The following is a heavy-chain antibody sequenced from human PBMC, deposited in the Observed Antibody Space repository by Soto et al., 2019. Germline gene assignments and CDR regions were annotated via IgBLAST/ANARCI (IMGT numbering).Heavy chain of an antibody. CDR3: AKPYNWNAYGFDD. V-gene: IGHV3-30*18. J-gene: IGHJ4*02. CDR1: GFTFSIYG. Sequence: PGGSLRLSCAASGFTFSIYGMHWVRQAPGKGLEWVAVILYDGSKKYYADSVKGRFTISRDNSKNTLSLQMNSLRGEDTAVYYCAKPYNWNAYGFDDWGQGTLVTVSS. CDR2: ILYDGSKK. D-gene: IGHD1-20*01.